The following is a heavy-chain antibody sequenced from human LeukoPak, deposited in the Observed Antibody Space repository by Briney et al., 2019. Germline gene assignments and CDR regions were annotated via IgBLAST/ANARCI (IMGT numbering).Heavy chain of an antibody. CDR1: GFTFSSYW. D-gene: IGHD6-13*01. CDR3: ARTSYSSSWYGYNWFDP. CDR2: IKQDGSEK. J-gene: IGHJ5*02. Sequence: GGSLRLSCAASGFTFSSYWMSWVRQAPGKGLEWVANIKQDGSEKYYVDSVKGRFTISRDNAKNSLYLQMNSLRDEDTAVYYCARTSYSSSWYGYNWFDPWGQGTLVTVSS. V-gene: IGHV3-7*01.